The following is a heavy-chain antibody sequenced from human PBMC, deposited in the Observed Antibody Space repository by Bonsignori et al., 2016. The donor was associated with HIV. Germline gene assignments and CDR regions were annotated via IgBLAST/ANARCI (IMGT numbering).Heavy chain of an antibody. Sequence: WIRQPPGKGLEWIGEINHSGSTNYNPSLKSRVTLSVDTSKNQFSLKLSSVTAADTAVYYCARSLAVAGPSNDYWGQGTLVTVSS. V-gene: IGHV4-34*01. J-gene: IGHJ4*02. CDR3: ARSLAVAGPSNDY. D-gene: IGHD6-19*01. CDR2: INHSGST.